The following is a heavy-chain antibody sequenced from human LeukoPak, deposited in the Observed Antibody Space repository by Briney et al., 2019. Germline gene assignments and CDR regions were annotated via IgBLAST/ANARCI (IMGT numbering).Heavy chain of an antibody. Sequence: SVKVSCKASGYTFTSYGISWVRQARGQRLEWIGWIVVGSGNTNYAQKFQERVTITRDMSTSTAYMELSSLRSEDTAVYYCAADPKSITMVRGVMNGMDVWGQGTTVTVSS. CDR2: IVVGSGNT. D-gene: IGHD3-10*01. V-gene: IGHV1-58*02. J-gene: IGHJ6*02. CDR3: AADPKSITMVRGVMNGMDV. CDR1: GYTFTSYG.